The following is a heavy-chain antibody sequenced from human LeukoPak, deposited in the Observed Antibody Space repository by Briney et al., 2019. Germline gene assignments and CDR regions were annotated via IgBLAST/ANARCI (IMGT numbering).Heavy chain of an antibody. Sequence: GGSLRLSCVASGFTFSSFVLDWVRQAPGRGLEWISVVSRTGSTKYYADSVKGRFTVSRDNSKNTVYLQMNSLRVDDSAVYYCAKRKNSPGYSSLDQWGQGTLVTVSS. CDR1: GFTFSSFV. CDR3: AKRKNSPGYSSLDQ. CDR2: VSRTGSTK. D-gene: IGHD2-15*01. J-gene: IGHJ4*02. V-gene: IGHV3-23*01.